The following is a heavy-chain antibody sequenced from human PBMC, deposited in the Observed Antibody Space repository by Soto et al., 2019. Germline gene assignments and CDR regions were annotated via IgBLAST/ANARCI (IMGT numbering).Heavy chain of an antibody. J-gene: IGHJ4*02. CDR1: GYTFTSYG. Sequence: QVQLVQSGAEVKKPGASVKVSCKASGYTFTSYGISWVRQAPGQGLEWMGWISAYNGNTNYAQKLQGRVTMTTDTATRIAYRELRSLRSDATAVYYCASDPRRAGPLGELPDYWGQGTLVTVSS. D-gene: IGHD3-16*01. CDR2: ISAYNGNT. V-gene: IGHV1-18*01. CDR3: ASDPRRAGPLGELPDY.